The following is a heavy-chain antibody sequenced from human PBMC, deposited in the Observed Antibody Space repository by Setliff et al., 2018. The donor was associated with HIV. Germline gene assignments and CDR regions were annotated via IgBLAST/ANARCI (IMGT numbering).Heavy chain of an antibody. J-gene: IGHJ4*02. V-gene: IGHV3-21*03. CDR2: ISSSSNSI. CDR1: GFTFSSYG. D-gene: IGHD6-13*01. CDR3: AKNLYRSGWSPLDY. Sequence: PGGSLRLSCAASGFTFSSYGLHWVRQAPGKGLEWVSSISSSSNSIYYTDSVRGRFTISRDNSKNTLYLQMNSLRAEDTAVYYCAKNLYRSGWSPLDYWGQGTLVTVSS.